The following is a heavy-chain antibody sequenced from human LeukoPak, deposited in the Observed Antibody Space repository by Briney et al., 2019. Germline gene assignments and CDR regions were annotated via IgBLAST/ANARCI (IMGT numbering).Heavy chain of an antibody. Sequence: GASVKVSCKASGYTFTGYYMHWVRQAPGQGLEWMGWINPNSGGTNYAQKFQGRVTMTRDTSISTAYMERSRLRSDDTAVYYCAREGSELERRWYFGYWGQGNLVTVSS. D-gene: IGHD1-1*01. CDR1: GYTFTGYY. CDR2: INPNSGGT. CDR3: AREGSELERRWYFGY. J-gene: IGHJ4*02. V-gene: IGHV1-2*02.